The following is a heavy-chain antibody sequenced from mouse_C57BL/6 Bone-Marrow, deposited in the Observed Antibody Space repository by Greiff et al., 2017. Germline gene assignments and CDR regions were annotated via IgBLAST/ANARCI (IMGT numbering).Heavy chain of an antibody. J-gene: IGHJ1*03. CDR1: GFSLTSYG. V-gene: IGHV2-2*01. CDR3: ASYGSPYFDV. CDR2: IWSSGST. D-gene: IGHD1-1*01. Sequence: QIQLQQSGPGLVQPSQSLSITCTVSGFSLTSYGVHWVRQSPGKGLEWLGVIWSSGSTDYNAAFISRLSISKDNSKSQVFFKMNSLQADDTAIYYCASYGSPYFDVWGTGTTVTVSS.